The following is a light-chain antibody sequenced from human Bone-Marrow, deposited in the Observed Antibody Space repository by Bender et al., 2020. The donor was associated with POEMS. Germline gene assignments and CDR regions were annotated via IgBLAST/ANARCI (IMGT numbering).Light chain of an antibody. CDR1: PRDLGSYNY. V-gene: IGLV2-14*03. CDR2: DVR. Sequence: QSALTQPASVSGSPGQSITISCSGTPRDLGSYNYVSWYQLHPGKAPKTMIYDVRIRPSGVSYRFSGSKSGNTASLTISGLQAEDEADYYCGSYTTTTTVVFGGGTKLTVL. CDR3: GSYTTTTTVV. J-gene: IGLJ2*01.